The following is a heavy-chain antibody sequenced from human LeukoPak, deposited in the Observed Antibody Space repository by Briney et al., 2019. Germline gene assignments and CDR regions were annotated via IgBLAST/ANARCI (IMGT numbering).Heavy chain of an antibody. D-gene: IGHD1-26*01. Sequence: PSETLSLTCIVSGGSMNNYYWSWIRQPPGKGLEWIAYIHYTGITNYNPFLKSRVTISLDTPKNQFSLKLNSVTAADTAFYYCARILGGSGAAFDIWGQGTMVTVSS. CDR3: ARILGGSGAAFDI. J-gene: IGHJ3*02. CDR1: GGSMNNYY. CDR2: IHYTGIT. V-gene: IGHV4-59*01.